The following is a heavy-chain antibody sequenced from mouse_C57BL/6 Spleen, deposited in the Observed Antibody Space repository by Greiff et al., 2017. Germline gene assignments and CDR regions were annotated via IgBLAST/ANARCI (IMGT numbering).Heavy chain of an antibody. V-gene: IGHV1-81*01. J-gene: IGHJ3*01. Sequence: QVQLKESGAELARPGASVKLSCKASGYTFTSYGISWVKQRTGQGLEWIGEIYPRSGNTYYNEKFKGKATLTADKSSSTAYMELRSLTSEDSAVYFCARVGGYDPWAYWGQGTLVTVSA. CDR2: IYPRSGNT. D-gene: IGHD2-2*01. CDR1: GYTFTSYG. CDR3: ARVGGYDPWAY.